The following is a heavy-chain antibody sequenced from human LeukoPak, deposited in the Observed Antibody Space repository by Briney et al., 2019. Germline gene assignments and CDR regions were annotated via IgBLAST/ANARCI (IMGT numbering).Heavy chain of an antibody. V-gene: IGHV3-7*01. CDR3: AREDSYYFDY. J-gene: IGHJ4*02. CDR2: IKQDGSEK. Sequence: GGSLRLSCAVSGFPFSTFWMSWVRQAPGKGLEWVANIKQDGSEKYYVDSVKGRFTISRDNAKNSLYLQMNSLRAEDTAVYYCAREDSYYFDYWGQGTLVTVSS. CDR1: GFPFSTFW.